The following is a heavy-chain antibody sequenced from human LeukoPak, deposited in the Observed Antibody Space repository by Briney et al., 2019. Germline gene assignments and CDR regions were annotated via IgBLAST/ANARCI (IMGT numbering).Heavy chain of an antibody. CDR3: ARPTYSGSYYLDY. J-gene: IGHJ4*02. CDR2: ISGSGGST. CDR1: GYTFSSYG. Sequence: GGSLRLSCAASGYTFSSYGMSWVREAPGKGLEWVSAISGSGGSTYYADSVKGRFTISRDNSKNTLYLQMNSLRAEDTAVYYCARPTYSGSYYLDYWGQGTLVTVSS. V-gene: IGHV3-23*01. D-gene: IGHD1-26*01.